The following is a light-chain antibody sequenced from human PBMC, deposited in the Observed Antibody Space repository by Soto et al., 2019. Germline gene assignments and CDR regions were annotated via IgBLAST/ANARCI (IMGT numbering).Light chain of an antibody. CDR1: QSVLYSSNNMNY. CDR2: WAS. CDR3: QQYYSTPWT. V-gene: IGKV4-1*01. Sequence: DVVLTQSPDSLAVSLGERATINCKSSQSVLYSSNNMNYLAWYQQKAGQPPKLRIYWASTRESGVPDRFGGSGSGTEFTLTISSLQAEDVAVYYCQQYYSTPWTFGQGTKVEIK. J-gene: IGKJ1*01.